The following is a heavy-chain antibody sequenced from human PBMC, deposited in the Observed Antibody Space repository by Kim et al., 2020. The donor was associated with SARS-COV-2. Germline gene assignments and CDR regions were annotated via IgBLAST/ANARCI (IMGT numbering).Heavy chain of an antibody. CDR1: GFTFSTYA. CDR2: VLYDGTKT. CDR3: ARSRFCSGHICPALDY. Sequence: GGSLRLSCEASGFTFSTYAMHWVRQAPGKGLEWVAYVLYDGTKTSHAASVKGRFTISRDNSKDMVYLQMMTLRTEDTAIYYCARSRFCSGHICPALDYWG. J-gene: IGHJ4*01. D-gene: IGHD2-15*01. V-gene: IGHV3-30-3*01.